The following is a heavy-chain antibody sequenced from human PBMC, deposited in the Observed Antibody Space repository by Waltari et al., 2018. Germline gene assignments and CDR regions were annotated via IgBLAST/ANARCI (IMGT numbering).Heavy chain of an antibody. CDR1: GGTFSSYA. CDR2: ISPIIGTA. V-gene: IGHV1-69*13. J-gene: IGHJ5*01. CDR3: ARDPQYSSSWYGWFDP. D-gene: IGHD6-13*01. Sequence: QVQLVQSGAEVTKPGSSVKVSCKASGGTFSSYAISWVRQAPGQGLEWMGGISPIIGTANYAQSFQGRVTITADESTSTAYMELSSLGSEETAVYYCARDPQYSSSWYGWFDPWGQGTLVTVSS.